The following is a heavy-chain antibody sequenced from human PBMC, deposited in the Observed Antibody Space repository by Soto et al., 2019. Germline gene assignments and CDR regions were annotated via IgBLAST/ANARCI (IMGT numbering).Heavy chain of an antibody. V-gene: IGHV1-46*01. CDR1: GYTFTSHY. D-gene: IGHD2-15*01. CDR2: INPSGGST. Sequence: QVQLVQSGAEVKKPGASVKVSCKASGYTFTSHYMHWVRQAPGQGLEWMGIINPSGGSTSYAQKFQGRVTMTRDTSTSTVYMELSSLRSEDTAVYYCARDCSGGSCYSDPDYWGQGTLVTVSS. CDR3: ARDCSGGSCYSDPDY. J-gene: IGHJ4*02.